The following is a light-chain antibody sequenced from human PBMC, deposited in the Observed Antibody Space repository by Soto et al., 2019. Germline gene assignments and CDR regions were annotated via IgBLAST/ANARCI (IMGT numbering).Light chain of an antibody. CDR3: QQRSNWL. V-gene: IGKV3-11*01. CDR1: QSVSRY. Sequence: ENVLTQSPAALSLSPGERATLSCRASQSVSRYLAWYQQKPGQAPRLLIYDASNRATGIPARFSGSGSGTDFTLTISSLEPEDVAVYYCQQRSNWLFGPGTKVDIK. J-gene: IGKJ3*01. CDR2: DAS.